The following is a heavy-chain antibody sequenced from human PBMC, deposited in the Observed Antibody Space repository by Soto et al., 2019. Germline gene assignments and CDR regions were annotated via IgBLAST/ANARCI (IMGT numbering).Heavy chain of an antibody. Sequence: GASVKVSCKASGGTFSSYAISWVRQAPGQGLEWMGGIIPIFGTANYAQKFQGRVTITADESTSTAYMELSSLRSEDTAVYYCAEYYYDSSGYWGYDAFDIWGQGTMVTVSS. CDR2: IIPIFGTA. V-gene: IGHV1-69*13. CDR3: AEYYYDSSGYWGYDAFDI. D-gene: IGHD3-22*01. J-gene: IGHJ3*02. CDR1: GGTFSSYA.